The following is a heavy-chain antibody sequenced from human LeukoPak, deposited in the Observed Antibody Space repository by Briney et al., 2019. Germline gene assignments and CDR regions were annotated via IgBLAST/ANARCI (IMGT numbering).Heavy chain of an antibody. CDR1: GFTFSSYE. Sequence: PGGSLRLSCAASGFTFSSYEMNWVRQAPGKGLEWVSYISTSGSTIYYADSVKGRFTISRDNAKKSLYLQMNSLRAEDTAVSYCASKYSSSWDGDYWSQGSLVTVSS. CDR2: ISTSGSTI. J-gene: IGHJ4*02. V-gene: IGHV3-48*03. CDR3: ASKYSSSWDGDY. D-gene: IGHD6-13*01.